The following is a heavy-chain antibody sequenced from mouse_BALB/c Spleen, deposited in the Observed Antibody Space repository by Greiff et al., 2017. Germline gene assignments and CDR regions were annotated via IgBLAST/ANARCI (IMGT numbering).Heavy chain of an antibody. D-gene: IGHD2-4*01. CDR3: ARPSTMITTSYAMDY. J-gene: IGHJ4*01. V-gene: IGHV1-14*01. CDR2: INPYNDGT. Sequence: EVKVVESGPELVKPGASVKMSCKASGYTFTSYVMHWVKQKPGQGLEWIGYINPYNDGTKYNEKFKGKATLTSDKSSSTAYMELSSLTSEDSAVYYCARPSTMITTSYAMDYWGQGTSVTVSS. CDR1: GYTFTSYV.